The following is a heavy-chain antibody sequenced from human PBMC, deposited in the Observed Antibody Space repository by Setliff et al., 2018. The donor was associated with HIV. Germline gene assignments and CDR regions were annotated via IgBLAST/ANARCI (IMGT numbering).Heavy chain of an antibody. V-gene: IGHV1-18*01. J-gene: IGHJ6*02. D-gene: IGHD6-19*01. CDR3: ARLGSGWSDSYYYAMDI. CDR2: ISRYSGNT. Sequence: ASVKVSCKAAGYTFSDYGIAWVRQAPGQGLEWMGWISRYSGNTLYAQKFQGRVTMTVDTSTSRAYMELRSLRSDDTAVYFCARLGSGWSDSYYYAMDIWGQGTTVTVSS. CDR1: GYTFSDYG.